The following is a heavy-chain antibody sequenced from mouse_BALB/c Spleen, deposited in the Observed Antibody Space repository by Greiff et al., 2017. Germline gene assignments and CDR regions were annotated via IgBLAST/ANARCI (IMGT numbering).Heavy chain of an antibody. D-gene: IGHD1-1*01. CDR3: ARATVVERWFAY. Sequence: VQLQQSGAELVRPGTSVKISCKASGYTFTNYWLGWVKQRPGHGLEWIGDIYPGGGYTNYNEKFKGKATLTADTSSSTAYMQLSSLTSEDSAVYFCARATVVERWFAYWGQGTLVTVSA. CDR1: GYTFTNYW. CDR2: IYPGGGYT. J-gene: IGHJ3*01. V-gene: IGHV1-63*02.